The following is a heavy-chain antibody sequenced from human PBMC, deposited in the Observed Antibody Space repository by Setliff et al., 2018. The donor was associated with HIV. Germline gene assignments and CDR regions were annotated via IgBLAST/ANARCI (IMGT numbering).Heavy chain of an antibody. CDR1: GFTFDDYT. CDR2: ISSGSSTI. V-gene: IGHV3-48*01. Sequence: GGSLRLSCAASGFTFDDYTMHWVRQAPGKGLEWVSYISSGSSTIYYADSVKGRFTISRDNAKNSLYLQMNSLRAEDTAVYYCARDHGYSYGTIDYWGQGTLVTVSS. J-gene: IGHJ4*02. D-gene: IGHD5-18*01. CDR3: ARDHGYSYGTIDY.